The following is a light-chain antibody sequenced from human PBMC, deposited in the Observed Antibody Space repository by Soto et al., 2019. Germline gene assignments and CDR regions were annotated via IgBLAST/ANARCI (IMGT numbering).Light chain of an antibody. J-gene: IGLJ3*02. V-gene: IGLV1-47*01. Sequence: QSALTQPASVSGSPGQSITISCTGTSSDIGAYNSVSWYQQHPGKAPKLLIYRNNQRPSGVPDRFSGSKSGTSASLAISGLPSEDEADYYCAAWDDSLSGWVFGGGTQLTVL. CDR2: RNN. CDR3: AAWDDSLSGWV. CDR1: SSDIGAYNS.